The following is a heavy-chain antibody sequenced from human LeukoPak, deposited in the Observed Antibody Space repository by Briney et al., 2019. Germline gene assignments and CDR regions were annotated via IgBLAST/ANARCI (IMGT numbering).Heavy chain of an antibody. CDR1: GYTFTAYY. Sequence: GASVKVSCKXSGYTFTAYYIHRVRQAPGQGLEWMGWINPNSGGTNYAQKLQGRVTMTRDTSISTAYMELSRLRSDDTAVYYCARHNYGDYGGLDCWGQGTLVTVSS. D-gene: IGHD4-17*01. CDR3: ARHNYGDYGGLDC. CDR2: INPNSGGT. V-gene: IGHV1-2*02. J-gene: IGHJ4*02.